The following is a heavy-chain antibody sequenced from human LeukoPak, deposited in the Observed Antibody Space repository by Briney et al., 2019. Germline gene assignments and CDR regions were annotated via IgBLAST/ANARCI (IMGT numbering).Heavy chain of an antibody. CDR3: ARSEEFGGYFDY. CDR1: GGYISSYY. V-gene: IGHV4-59*01. CDR2: IYYSGST. J-gene: IGHJ4*02. D-gene: IGHD3-16*01. Sequence: SETLSLTCTVSGGYISSYYWSWIRQPPGKGLEWIGYIYYSGSTNYNPSLKSRVTISVDTSKNQFSLKLSSVTAADTAVYYCARSEEFGGYFDYWGQGTLVTVSS.